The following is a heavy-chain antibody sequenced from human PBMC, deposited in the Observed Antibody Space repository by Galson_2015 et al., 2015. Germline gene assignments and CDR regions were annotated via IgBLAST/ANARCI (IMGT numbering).Heavy chain of an antibody. Sequence: SVKVSCKASGGTFSSYAISWVRQAPGQGLEWMGGIIPIFGTANYAQKFQGRVAITADKSTSTAYMELSSLRSEDTAVYYCARVGTYYYYYMDVWGKGTTVTVSS. CDR2: IIPIFGTA. V-gene: IGHV1-69*06. CDR1: GGTFSSYA. D-gene: IGHD1-1*01. J-gene: IGHJ6*03. CDR3: ARVGTYYYYYMDV.